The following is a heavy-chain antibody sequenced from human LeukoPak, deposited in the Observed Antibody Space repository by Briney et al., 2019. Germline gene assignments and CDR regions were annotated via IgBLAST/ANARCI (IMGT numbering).Heavy chain of an antibody. Sequence: GGSLRLSCAASGFTFSSYWMSWVRQAPGKGLEWVANIKQDGSEKYYVDSVKGRFTISRDNAKNSLYLQMNSLRAEDTAVYYCARARWVVVVTAYAFDIWGQGTMVTVSS. CDR3: ARARWVVVVTAYAFDI. CDR1: GFTFSSYW. J-gene: IGHJ3*02. D-gene: IGHD2-21*02. CDR2: IKQDGSEK. V-gene: IGHV3-7*01.